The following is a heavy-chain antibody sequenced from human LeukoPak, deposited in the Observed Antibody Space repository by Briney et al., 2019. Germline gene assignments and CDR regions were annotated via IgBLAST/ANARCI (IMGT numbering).Heavy chain of an antibody. CDR2: IKVDGIEK. Sequence: GGSLRLSCVASGFIFSDDWMSWVRHAPRKGPEWVANIKVDGIEKYYADSVKGRFTISRDNAKNSLYLQMNSLSAEDTAVYCCARDSAGSGWVYWGQGTLVTVFS. V-gene: IGHV3-7*04. D-gene: IGHD6-19*01. J-gene: IGHJ4*02. CDR1: GFIFSDDW. CDR3: ARDSAGSGWVY.